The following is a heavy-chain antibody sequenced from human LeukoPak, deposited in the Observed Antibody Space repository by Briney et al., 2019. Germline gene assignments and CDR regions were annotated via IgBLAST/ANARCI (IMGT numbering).Heavy chain of an antibody. V-gene: IGHV3-53*01. CDR2: IYSGGGT. D-gene: IGHD6-6*01. J-gene: IGHJ3*01. CDR1: GFTVTTYY. CDR3: ASQYSSNAFDV. Sequence: GGSLRLSCAASGFTVTTYYMSWVRQAPGKGLQWVSVIYSGGGTYYADSVKGRFTISRDKSKNTLYLQMNSLRVEDTAVYYCASQYSSNAFDVWGQGTMVTVSS.